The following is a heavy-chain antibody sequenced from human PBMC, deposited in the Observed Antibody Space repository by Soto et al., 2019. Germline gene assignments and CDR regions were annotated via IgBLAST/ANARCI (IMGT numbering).Heavy chain of an antibody. CDR2: IIDTGSRT. J-gene: IGHJ4*02. V-gene: IGHV3-23*01. Sequence: GGSLRLSCAASGFAFFNYGMSWVRQAPGRGLEWVAIIIDTGSRTYYADSVKGRFTISRDNSKNTLYLQMNSLRAEGTAVYYCVKYSGFDYFFDHWGQGTLVTVSS. CDR3: VKYSGFDYFFDH. D-gene: IGHD5-12*01. CDR1: GFAFFNYG.